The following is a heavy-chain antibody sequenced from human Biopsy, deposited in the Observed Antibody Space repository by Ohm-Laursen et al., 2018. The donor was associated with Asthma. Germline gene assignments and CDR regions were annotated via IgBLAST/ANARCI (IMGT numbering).Heavy chain of an antibody. V-gene: IGHV1-69*01. J-gene: IGHJ6*02. D-gene: IGHD3-16*01. Sequence: SSVKVSCKASGDSFSNYAISWVRQAPGQGLEWMGGLIPVLGTPDHAQMFEGRVTITADESTSTAYMELSSLSSEDTAVYYCAREGGADYYYYGMDVWGQGTTVTVSS. CDR2: LIPVLGTP. CDR3: AREGGADYYYYGMDV. CDR1: GDSFSNYA.